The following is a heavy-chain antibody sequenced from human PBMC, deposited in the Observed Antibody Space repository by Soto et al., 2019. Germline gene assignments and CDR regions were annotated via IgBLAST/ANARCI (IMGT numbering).Heavy chain of an antibody. CDR3: ARGPYSSGWYVTFDI. CDR2: IWYDGNNK. J-gene: IGHJ3*02. D-gene: IGHD6-19*01. CDR1: GFTFSSYG. Sequence: PGGSLRLSCAASGFTFSSYGMHWVRQAPGKGLEWVADIWYDGNNKFYADSVKGRFTLSRDNSKNTLFLQMNSLRAEDTAVYYCARGPYSSGWYVTFDIWGQGTMVTVS. V-gene: IGHV3-33*01.